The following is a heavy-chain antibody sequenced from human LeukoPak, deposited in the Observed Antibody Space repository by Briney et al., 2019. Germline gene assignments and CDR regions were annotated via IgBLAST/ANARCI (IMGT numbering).Heavy chain of an antibody. CDR2: INHSGST. CDR3: ARRRRSSGWEDY. V-gene: IGHV4-34*01. Sequence: PSETLSLTCTVSGGSISSYYWSWIRQPPGKGLEWIGEINHSGSTNYNPSLKSRVTISVDTSKNQFSLKLSSVTAADTAVYYCARRRRSSGWEDYWGQGTLVTVSS. CDR1: GGSISSYY. D-gene: IGHD6-19*01. J-gene: IGHJ4*02.